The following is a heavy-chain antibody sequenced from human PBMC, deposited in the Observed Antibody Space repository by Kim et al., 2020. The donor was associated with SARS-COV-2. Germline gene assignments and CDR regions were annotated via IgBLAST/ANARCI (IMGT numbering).Heavy chain of an antibody. CDR3: ARVWVYCSSTSCLTSYSWFDP. CDR1: GGSISSGDYY. CDR2: IYYSGST. J-gene: IGHJ5*02. Sequence: SETLSLTCTVSGGSISSGDYYWSWIRQPPGKGLEWIGYIYYSGSTYYNPSLKIRVTISVDTSKNQFSLKLSSVTAADTAVYYCARVWVYCSSTSCLTSYSWFDPWGQGTLVTVSS. D-gene: IGHD2-2*01. V-gene: IGHV4-30-4*01.